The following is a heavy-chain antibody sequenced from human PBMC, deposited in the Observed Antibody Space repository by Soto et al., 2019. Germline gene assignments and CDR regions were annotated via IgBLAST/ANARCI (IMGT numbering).Heavy chain of an antibody. J-gene: IGHJ4*02. CDR2: ISWNSGSI. CDR1: GFTFDDYA. V-gene: IGHV3-9*01. CDR3: ARELWFRELFYYFDY. D-gene: IGHD3-10*01. Sequence: GGSLRLSCAASGFTFDDYAMHWVRQAPGKGLEWVSGISWNSGSIGYADSVKGRFTISRDNAKNSLYLQMNSLRAEDTAVYYCARELWFRELFYYFDYSCRGTLLTVSS.